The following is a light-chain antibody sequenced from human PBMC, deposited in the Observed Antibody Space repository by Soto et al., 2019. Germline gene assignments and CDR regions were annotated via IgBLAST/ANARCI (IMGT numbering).Light chain of an antibody. CDR1: SGSVSTSHN. CDR2: STN. Sequence: QAVVTQEPSFSVSPGETVTLTCGLTSGSVSTSHNPSWYQQTPGQAPRTLIHSTNSRSSGVPDRFSGSILGNKAALTITGAQADDESDYYCVLYLGSGIAVFGGGTQLTVL. J-gene: IGLJ2*01. V-gene: IGLV8-61*01. CDR3: VLYLGSGIAV.